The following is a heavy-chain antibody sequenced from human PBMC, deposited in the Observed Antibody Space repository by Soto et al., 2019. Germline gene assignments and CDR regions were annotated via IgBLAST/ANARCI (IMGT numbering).Heavy chain of an antibody. CDR1: GFTFNNYA. Sequence: VQLLESGGGLVQPGGSLRLSCAASGFTFNNYAMNWVRQAPGKGLEWVSAIRNSGGFTYYADSVKGRFTISRDNSKNTLYLHMNSLRAEDTALYYCAKDYFATKGPYFFDYWGQGTLVTVSS. CDR3: AKDYFATKGPYFFDY. V-gene: IGHV3-23*01. CDR2: IRNSGGFT. D-gene: IGHD1-26*01. J-gene: IGHJ4*02.